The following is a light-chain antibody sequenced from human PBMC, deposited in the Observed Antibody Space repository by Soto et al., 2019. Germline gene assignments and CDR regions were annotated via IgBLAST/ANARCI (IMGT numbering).Light chain of an antibody. CDR2: EAN. J-gene: IGLJ2*01. CDR3: SSYAGYSTSVV. CDR1: SSDVGSYSL. V-gene: IGLV2-23*01. Sequence: QSALTQPASVSGSPGQSITISCTGTSSDVGSYSLVSWYQQHPGKALKLMIYEANKRPSGVSNRFSGSKSGNTASLTISGLQAEDEAEYYCSSYAGYSTSVVFGGGTKLTVL.